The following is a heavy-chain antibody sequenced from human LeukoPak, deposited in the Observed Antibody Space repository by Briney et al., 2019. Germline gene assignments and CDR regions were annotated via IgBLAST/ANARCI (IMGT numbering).Heavy chain of an antibody. CDR1: GYRFNTHG. CDR2: VSTYNDKK. J-gene: IGHJ4*02. V-gene: IGHV1-18*01. D-gene: IGHD1-26*01. Sequence: ASVKVSCKASGYRFNTHGISWVRQAPGQGLGWMGWVSTYNDKKDYAQKFQGRVTMTRDTSTTTAYMELGSLRSDDTAVYYCARHSGNYAFDYWGQGTLVTVSS. CDR3: ARHSGNYAFDY.